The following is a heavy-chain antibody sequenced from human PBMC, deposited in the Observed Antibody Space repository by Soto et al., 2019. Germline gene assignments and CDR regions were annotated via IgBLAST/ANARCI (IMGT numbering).Heavy chain of an antibody. CDR2: IIPISGTT. V-gene: IGHV1-69*06. CDR3: NRGSEYDFWSGYL. CDR1: GGTFSSYT. D-gene: IGHD3-3*01. J-gene: IGHJ4*02. Sequence: QVQLLQSGAEVKKPGSSVKVSCKASGGTFSSYTISWVRQAPGQGLEWMGGIIPISGTTNYAQKFQGRVTIMADKSTSTAYMELSSLRSEDTAVYYCNRGSEYDFWSGYLWGQGTLVSVSS.